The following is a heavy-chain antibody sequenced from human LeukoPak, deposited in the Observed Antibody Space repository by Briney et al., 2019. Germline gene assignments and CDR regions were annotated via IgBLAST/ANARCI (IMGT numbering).Heavy chain of an antibody. CDR2: ISAYNGNT. J-gene: IGHJ4*02. V-gene: IGHV1-18*01. CDR1: GYTFTSYG. CDR3: VTYYYDSSGYPLLGNY. Sequence: APVKVSCKASGYTFTSYGISWVRQAPGQGLEWMGWISAYNGNTNYAQKLQGRVTMTTDTSTSTAYMELRSLRSDDTAVCYCVTYYYDSSGYPLLGNYWGQGTLVTVSS. D-gene: IGHD3-22*01.